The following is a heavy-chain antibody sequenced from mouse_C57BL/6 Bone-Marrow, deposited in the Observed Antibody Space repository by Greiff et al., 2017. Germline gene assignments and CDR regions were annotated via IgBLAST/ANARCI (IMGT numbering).Heavy chain of an antibody. V-gene: IGHV5-15*01. D-gene: IGHD3-1*01. CDR2: ISNLAYSI. CDR1: GFTFSDYG. J-gene: IGHJ4*01. CDR3: ARAPGGAMDY. Sequence: EVQLVESGGGLVQPGGSLNLSCAASGFTFSDYGMAWVRQAPRKGPEWVAFISNLAYSIYYADTVTGRFTISRENAKTTLYLEMSSLRSEDTAMYYCARAPGGAMDYWCQGNAVTVSA.